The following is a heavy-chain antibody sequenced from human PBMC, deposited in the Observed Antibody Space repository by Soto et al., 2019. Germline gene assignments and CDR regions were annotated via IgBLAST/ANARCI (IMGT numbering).Heavy chain of an antibody. CDR1: GYTLTSYY. J-gene: IGHJ6*02. CDR2: INPSGGIT. D-gene: IGHD2-2*01. Sequence: SVKVSCKASGYTLTSYYLHWVRQAPVQGPEWMGIINPSGGITNDAQKFQDRVTMTSDTSTSTVYMELSSLRSEDTAVYYCARGISTTRYYYYYGMDVWGQGTTVTVSS. CDR3: ARGISTTRYYYYYGMDV. V-gene: IGHV1-46*01.